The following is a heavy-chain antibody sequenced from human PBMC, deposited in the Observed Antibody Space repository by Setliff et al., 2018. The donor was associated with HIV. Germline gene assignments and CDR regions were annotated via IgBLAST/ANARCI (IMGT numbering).Heavy chain of an antibody. Sequence: SETLSLTCAVYSGSFSGYYWSWIRQPPGKGLEWIGEINHSGSTKYNPSLKSRVTISVDTSKNQFSLKLTSVTAADTAVYYCGGSYFYDSSGFYSNNWFGPWGQGTLVTVSS. V-gene: IGHV4-34*01. CDR2: INHSGST. D-gene: IGHD3-22*01. J-gene: IGHJ5*02. CDR1: SGSFSGYY. CDR3: GGSYFYDSSGFYSNNWFGP.